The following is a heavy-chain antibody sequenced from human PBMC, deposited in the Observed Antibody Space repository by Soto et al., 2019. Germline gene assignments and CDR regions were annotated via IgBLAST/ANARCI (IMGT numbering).Heavy chain of an antibody. CDR3: ARALLSSSSFFLSNWFDP. V-gene: IGHV3-21*01. D-gene: IGHD6-6*01. J-gene: IGHJ5*02. CDR2: ISSSSTYI. Sequence: GGSLRLSCAASGFTFSSYSMNWVRQAPGKGLEWVSSISSSSTYIYYADSVRDRFTISRDNAKNSLYLQMNSLRAEDTAVYYCARALLSSSSFFLSNWFDPWGQGTLVTVSS. CDR1: GFTFSSYS.